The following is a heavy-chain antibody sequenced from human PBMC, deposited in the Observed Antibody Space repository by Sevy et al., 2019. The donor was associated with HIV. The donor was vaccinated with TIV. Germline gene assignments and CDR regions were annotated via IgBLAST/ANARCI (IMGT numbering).Heavy chain of an antibody. Sequence: ASVKVSCKASGYTFTEYYVHWLRQAPGQGLEWMGWINPQTGGTYFAKKFQDRVTLTTATSINADYMVLSGLKFDDTAVVYCARMGDYFDTSGYYPLKYWGLGTLVTVSS. V-gene: IGHV1-2*02. D-gene: IGHD3-22*01. CDR2: INPQTGGT. J-gene: IGHJ4*02. CDR1: GYTFTEYY. CDR3: ARMGDYFDTSGYYPLKY.